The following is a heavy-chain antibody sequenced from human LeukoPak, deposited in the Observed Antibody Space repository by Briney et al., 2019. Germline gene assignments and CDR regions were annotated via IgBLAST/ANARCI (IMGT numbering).Heavy chain of an antibody. CDR2: ISYDGINK. CDR1: RFTFSSYA. J-gene: IGHJ5*02. V-gene: IGHV3-30*18. Sequence: PGRSLRLSCAASRFTFSSYAMHWVRQAPGKGLDWVAVISYDGINKYYADSVKGRFTISRDNSKNTLYLQMNSLRVEDTAVYYSAKDPFGSGNKWFDPWGQGTLVTVSS. D-gene: IGHD3-10*01. CDR3: AKDPFGSGNKWFDP.